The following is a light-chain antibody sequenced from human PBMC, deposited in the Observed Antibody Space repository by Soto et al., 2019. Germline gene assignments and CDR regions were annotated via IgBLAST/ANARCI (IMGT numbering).Light chain of an antibody. CDR2: EVS. CDR3: ASYSSTNSLVV. CDR1: SSDVGGHNF. V-gene: IGLV2-14*01. J-gene: IGLJ2*01. Sequence: QSALTQPASVSGSPGQSITMSCTGTSSDVGGHNFVTWYQQYPGKAPKLMIYEVSNRPSGVSDRFSGSKSGNTASLTISGLQAEDEAHYYCASYSSTNSLVVFGGGTKLTVL.